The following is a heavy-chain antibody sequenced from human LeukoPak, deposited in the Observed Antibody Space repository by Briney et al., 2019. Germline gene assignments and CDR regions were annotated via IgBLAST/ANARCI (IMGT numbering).Heavy chain of an antibody. CDR1: GFTFSSYS. CDR2: ISSSSSYT. J-gene: IGHJ4*02. CDR3: ARAKTTPFDY. V-gene: IGHV3-21*01. Sequence: GGSLRLSCAASGFTFSSYSMNWVRQAPGKGLEWVSSISSSSSYTYCADSVKGRFTISRDNAKNSLYLQMNSLRAEDTAVYYCARAKTTPFDYWGQGTLVTVSS. D-gene: IGHD1-1*01.